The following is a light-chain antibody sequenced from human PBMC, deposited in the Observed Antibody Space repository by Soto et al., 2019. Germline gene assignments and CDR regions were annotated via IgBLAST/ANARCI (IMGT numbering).Light chain of an antibody. CDR2: EGS. CDR3: CSYAGSTTFRLL. CDR1: SSDVGNYNL. Sequence: QSALTQPASVSGSPGQSITISCTGTSSDVGNYNLVSWYQQHPGKAPKLMIYEGSKRPSGVSNRFSGSKSGNTASLTISGLQAEDEADYYCCSYAGSTTFRLLFGGGTKLTVL. V-gene: IGLV2-23*03. J-gene: IGLJ2*01.